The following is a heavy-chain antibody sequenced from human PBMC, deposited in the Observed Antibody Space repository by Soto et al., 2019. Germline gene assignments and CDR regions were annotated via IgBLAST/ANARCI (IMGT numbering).Heavy chain of an antibody. J-gene: IGHJ6*02. V-gene: IGHV3-13*05. CDR1: GFTFSNFD. D-gene: IGHD2-2*02. CDR2: IGAARDP. Sequence: EVQLVESGGGLVQPGESLRLSCATSGFTFSNFDMHWVRQVPGKGLEWVSAIGAARDPYYLGSVKGRFTISRENAKNSVYLQMNDLRAGDSAVYYCARAYTGRLPRRADYYYAMDVWGLGTTVTVSS. CDR3: ARAYTGRLPRRADYYYAMDV.